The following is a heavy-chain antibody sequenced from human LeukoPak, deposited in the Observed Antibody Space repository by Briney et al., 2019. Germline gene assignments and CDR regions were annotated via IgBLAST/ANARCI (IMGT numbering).Heavy chain of an antibody. V-gene: IGHV3-74*01. J-gene: IGHJ4*02. D-gene: IGHD4-17*01. Sequence: PGGSLRLSCAASGFTFSSYWMHWVRQAPGMGLVWVSRINSDGSSTSYADSVKGRFTISRDNAKNTLYLQMNSLRAEDTAVYYCARDTDTVTTILDYWGQGTLVTVSS. CDR3: ARDTDTVTTILDY. CDR2: INSDGSST. CDR1: GFTFSSYW.